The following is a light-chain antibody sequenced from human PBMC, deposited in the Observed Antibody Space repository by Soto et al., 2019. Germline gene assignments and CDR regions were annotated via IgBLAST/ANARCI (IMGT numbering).Light chain of an antibody. J-gene: IGLJ1*01. V-gene: IGLV2-11*01. CDR2: DVT. Sequence: QSALTQPRSVSGSPGQSVTISCTGTSSDVGGYNYVSWYQQHPGKAPKVIIYDVTKRPSGVPDRFSGSKSGNTASLTISGLQAEDEADNYCCSYAGSYTFVFGTGTKLTVL. CDR3: CSYAGSYTFV. CDR1: SSDVGGYNY.